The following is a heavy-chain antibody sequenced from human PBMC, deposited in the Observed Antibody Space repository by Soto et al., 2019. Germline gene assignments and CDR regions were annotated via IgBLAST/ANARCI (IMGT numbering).Heavy chain of an antibody. V-gene: IGHV4-4*02. J-gene: IGHJ6*02. CDR3: ARVLAVAGTYYYYYGMDV. CDR1: GGSISSSNW. D-gene: IGHD6-19*01. Sequence: PSETLSLTCAASGGSISSSNWWSWVRQPPGKGLEWIGEIYHSGSTNYNPSLKSRVTISVDKSKNQFSLKLSSVTAADTAVYYCARVLAVAGTYYYYYGMDVWGQGTTVTVSS. CDR2: IYHSGST.